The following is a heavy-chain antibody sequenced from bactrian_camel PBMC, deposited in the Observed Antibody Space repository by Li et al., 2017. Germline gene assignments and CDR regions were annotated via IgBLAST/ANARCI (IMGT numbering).Heavy chain of an antibody. CDR1: GDPYSRLC. Sequence: HVQLVESGGGSALAGGSVRLSCVVSGDPYSRLCTAWFRQAPGKTTYADSVKGRFTISRDNAKNSVYLQMDSLKPEDTAMYYCASRGLTSLYGRALGWFERYSNWGQGTQVTVS. D-gene: IGHD6*01. V-gene: IGHV3-3*01. J-gene: IGHJ4*01. CDR2: T. CDR3: ASRGLTSLYGRALGWFERYSN.